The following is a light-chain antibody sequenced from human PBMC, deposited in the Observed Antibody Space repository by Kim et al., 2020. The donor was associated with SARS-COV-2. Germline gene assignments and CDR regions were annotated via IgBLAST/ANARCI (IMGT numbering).Light chain of an antibody. Sequence: SYELTQPPSVSVAPGKAARFTCGGDNIGRKSVHXYQQRPGQAPVLVIYYDSDRPSGIPERFSGSNSGNTATLTINRVEAGDEADYYCQVWDSSSDHPGVF. J-gene: IGLJ2*01. V-gene: IGLV3-21*04. CDR3: QVWDSSSDHPGV. CDR2: YDS. CDR1: NIGRKS.